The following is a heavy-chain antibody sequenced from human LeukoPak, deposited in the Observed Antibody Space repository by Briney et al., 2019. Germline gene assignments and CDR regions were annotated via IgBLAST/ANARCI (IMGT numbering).Heavy chain of an antibody. J-gene: IGHJ4*02. D-gene: IGHD6-19*01. V-gene: IGHV3-23*01. CDR1: GFTFSSYE. Sequence: PGGSLRLSCAASGFTFSSYEMNWVRQAPGKGLEWVSVISGSGGNTYYADSVKGRFTISRDNSKNTLYLQMNSLRAEDTAIYYCAKDGKGAPVAGTGYFDYWGQGTLVTVSS. CDR3: AKDGKGAPVAGTGYFDY. CDR2: ISGSGGNT.